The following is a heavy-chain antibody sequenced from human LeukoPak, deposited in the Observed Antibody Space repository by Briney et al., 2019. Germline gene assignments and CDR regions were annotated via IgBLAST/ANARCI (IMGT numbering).Heavy chain of an antibody. J-gene: IGHJ4*02. CDR1: GFTFSSYA. CDR3: ANGPYYGSGSYYIVPFDY. CDR2: ISGSGGST. Sequence: QPGGSLRLSCAASGFTFSSYAMSWVRQAPGKGLEWVSAISGSGGSTYYADSVKGRFTISRENSKNTLYLQMNGLRAEDTAVYYCANGPYYGSGSYYIVPFDYWGQGTLVTVST. D-gene: IGHD3-10*01. V-gene: IGHV3-23*01.